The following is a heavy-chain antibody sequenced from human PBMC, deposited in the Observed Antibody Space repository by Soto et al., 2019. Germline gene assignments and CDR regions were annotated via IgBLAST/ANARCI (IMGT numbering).Heavy chain of an antibody. CDR2: INSAGSFT. V-gene: IGHV3-74*01. Sequence: GGSLRLSCTASGFTFSSYWMHWVRQAPGKGLVWVSRINSAGSFTSYADSVKGRFTISRDNAKNTLYLQMNSLRAEDTAVYYCARAPGGYSYDYAFDIWGQGTMVTVSS. D-gene: IGHD5-18*01. CDR3: ARAPGGYSYDYAFDI. J-gene: IGHJ3*02. CDR1: GFTFSSYW.